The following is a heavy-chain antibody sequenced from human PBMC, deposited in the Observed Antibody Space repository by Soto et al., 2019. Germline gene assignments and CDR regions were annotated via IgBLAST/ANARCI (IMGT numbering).Heavy chain of an antibody. CDR3: ARKSYSGDSGFYAY. V-gene: IGHV1-18*01. J-gene: IGHJ4*02. CDR2: ISAYNGNT. D-gene: IGHD3-22*01. Sequence: ASVKVSCKASGYTFTSYGISWVRQAPGQGLEWMGWISAYNGNTNYAQKLQGRVTMTTDTSTSTAYMELRSLRADDTAVYYCARKSYSGDSGFYAYWGQGALVTVSS. CDR1: GYTFTSYG.